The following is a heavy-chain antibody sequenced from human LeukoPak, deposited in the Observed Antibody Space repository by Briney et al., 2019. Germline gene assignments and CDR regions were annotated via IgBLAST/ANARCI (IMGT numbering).Heavy chain of an antibody. CDR2: ISSSGTYM. CDR1: GFTFRRFS. J-gene: IGHJ4*02. CDR3: AKDVRSDYFDS. V-gene: IGHV3-21*01. Sequence: GGSLRLSCAASGFTFRRFSMNWVRQAPGKGLEWVSAISSSGTYMYYADSVKGRFTISRDNANNSLYLQMDSLRAEDTVVYYCAKDVRSDYFDSWGQGTLVTVSS.